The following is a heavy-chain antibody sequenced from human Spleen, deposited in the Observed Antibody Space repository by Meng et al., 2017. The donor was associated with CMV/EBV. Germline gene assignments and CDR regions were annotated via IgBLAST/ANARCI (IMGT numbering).Heavy chain of an antibody. D-gene: IGHD2-21*01. J-gene: IGHJ5*02. V-gene: IGHV4-34*01. CDR3: ARVGAYCGGDCYLGWFDP. Sequence: YYWGWVRQPPGKGLEWIGEINHSGSTNYNPSLKSRVTISLDTSKNQFFLKLTSVTAADTAVYYCARVGAYCGGDCYLGWFDPWGQGTLVTVSS. CDR1: YY. CDR2: INHSGST.